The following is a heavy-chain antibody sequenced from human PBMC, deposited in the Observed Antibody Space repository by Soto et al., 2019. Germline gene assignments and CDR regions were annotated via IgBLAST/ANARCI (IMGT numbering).Heavy chain of an antibody. CDR3: AHILPFDSRGYHFEF. Sequence: QITLKESGPTLVKPTQTLTLTCTFSGFSLSTHTVGVAWIRQPPGKALEWLALIYWHEDKRYSPSLKSRLTITQDTSKNQVVLTMTNMDPVDTATYYCAHILPFDSRGYHFEFWGQGILVTVSS. CDR1: GFSLSTHTVG. CDR2: IYWHEDK. J-gene: IGHJ4*02. D-gene: IGHD3-9*01. V-gene: IGHV2-5*01.